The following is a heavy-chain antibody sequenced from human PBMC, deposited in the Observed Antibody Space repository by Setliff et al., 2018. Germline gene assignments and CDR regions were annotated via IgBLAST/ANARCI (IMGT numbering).Heavy chain of an antibody. V-gene: IGHV3-11*04. CDR2: ISGDGITI. D-gene: IGHD3-10*01. CDR1: GFSFSYYY. CDR3: ARDGVFYAMDV. J-gene: IGHJ6*02. Sequence: GGSLRLSCAASGFSFSYYYMSWVHQAPGKGLEWLSKISGDGITIYYADSVRGRFTISRDNAKDSLYLQMSSLRAEDTALYYCARDGVFYAMDVWGRGTTVTVSS.